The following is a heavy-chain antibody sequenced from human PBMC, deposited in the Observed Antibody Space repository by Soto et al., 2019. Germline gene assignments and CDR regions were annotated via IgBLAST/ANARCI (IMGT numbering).Heavy chain of an antibody. J-gene: IGHJ5*02. D-gene: IGHD2-15*01. V-gene: IGHV4-4*02. CDR3: ASSAGWYAIHA. Sequence: QVQLQESGPGLVKPSGTLSLTCAVSGDSVSSPYYWCWVRQPPGKGLGWIGEVFHTGTTSYNPSLRSRVTISTDKSINQFSLDLSSVTAPDTAFYYCASSAGWYAIHAWGPGTLV. CDR2: VFHTGTT. CDR1: GDSVSSPYY.